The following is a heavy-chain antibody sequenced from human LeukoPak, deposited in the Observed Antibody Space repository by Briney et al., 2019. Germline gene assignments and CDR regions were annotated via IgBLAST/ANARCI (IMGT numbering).Heavy chain of an antibody. D-gene: IGHD6-19*01. J-gene: IGHJ4*02. Sequence: GGSLRLSCVASGFTFSSYWMNWVRQAPGKGLEWVAIIKQDGSEKYYVDSVKGRFTISRDNAKNSLYLQMNSLRAEDTALYYCAKDITSTVAGIHYWGQGTLVTVSS. CDR1: GFTFSSYW. CDR3: AKDITSTVAGIHY. CDR2: IKQDGSEK. V-gene: IGHV3-7*03.